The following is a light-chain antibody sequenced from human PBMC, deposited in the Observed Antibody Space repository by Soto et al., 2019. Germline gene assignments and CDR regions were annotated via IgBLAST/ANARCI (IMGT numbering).Light chain of an antibody. V-gene: IGKV3-20*01. Sequence: IVLTQSPDTLSLSPGEGATLSCRASQSVGSNFLAWYQQKPGQAPRLLIYGASKRASGIPDRFSGSGSGTDFTLTISRLEPEDFAVFHCQQYGTSRGTFGQGTKLEIK. CDR2: GAS. CDR1: QSVGSNF. CDR3: QQYGTSRGT. J-gene: IGKJ2*01.